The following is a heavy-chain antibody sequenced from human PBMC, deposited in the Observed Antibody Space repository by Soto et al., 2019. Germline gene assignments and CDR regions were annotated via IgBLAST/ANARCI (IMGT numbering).Heavy chain of an antibody. V-gene: IGHV4-34*01. J-gene: IGHJ4*02. D-gene: IGHD2-8*02. CDR2: INHSGST. Sequence: SETLSLTCAVYGGSFSGYYWTWIRQPPGTGLEWIGEINHSGSTNYNPSLKGQVTISVDTSKNQFSLKLTSVTAAGTAVYYCARDKITGLFDYWGKGTLVTVSS. CDR3: ARDKITGLFDY. CDR1: GGSFSGYY.